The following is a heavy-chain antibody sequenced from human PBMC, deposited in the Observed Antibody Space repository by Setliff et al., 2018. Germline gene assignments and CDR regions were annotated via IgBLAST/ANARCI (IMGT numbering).Heavy chain of an antibody. CDR3: ARVFTILGVGAYYFDS. CDR2: IKQDGSEI. D-gene: IGHD3-3*01. Sequence: PGGSLRLSCAASGFTFSSYWMSWVRQAPGKGLEWVANIKQDGSEIYSVDSVKGRFTFSRDNAKNSLYLQMNSLRAEDTAVYYCARVFTILGVGAYYFDSWGQGTLVTVSS. V-gene: IGHV3-7*01. J-gene: IGHJ4*02. CDR1: GFTFSSYW.